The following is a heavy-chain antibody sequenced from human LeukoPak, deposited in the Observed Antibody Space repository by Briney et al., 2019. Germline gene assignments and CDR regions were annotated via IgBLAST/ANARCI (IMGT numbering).Heavy chain of an antibody. CDR3: AKPGLTGDPKTPYYFDF. Sequence: GGSLRLSCAASGFTFTNYWMTWIRQAPGKGLEWVSAIDGSGGYTFYADSVKGRFTTSRDNSKNALYLQMNALRADDTAVYYCAKPGLTGDPKTPYYFDFWGQGTLVTVSS. CDR1: GFTFTNYW. V-gene: IGHV3-23*01. J-gene: IGHJ4*02. CDR2: IDGSGGYT.